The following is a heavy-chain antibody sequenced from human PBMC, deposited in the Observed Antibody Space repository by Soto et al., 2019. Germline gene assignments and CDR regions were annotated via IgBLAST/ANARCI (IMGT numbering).Heavy chain of an antibody. CDR2: IWYDGSNK. V-gene: IGHV3-33*01. CDR1: GFTFSSYG. D-gene: IGHD2-21*02. Sequence: VQLVESGGGVVQPGRSLRLSCAASGFTFSSYGMHWVRQAPGKGLEWVAVIWYDGSNKYYADSVKGRFTISRDNSKNTLYLQMNSLRAEDTAVYYCARDLPSPEHIVVVTATSLDAFDIWGQGTMVTVSS. CDR3: ARDLPSPEHIVVVTATSLDAFDI. J-gene: IGHJ3*02.